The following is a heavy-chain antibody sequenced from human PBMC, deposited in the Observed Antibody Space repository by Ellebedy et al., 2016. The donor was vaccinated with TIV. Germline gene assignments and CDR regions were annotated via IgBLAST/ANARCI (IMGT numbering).Heavy chain of an antibody. CDR3: ARDQWLGRAYYFDI. V-gene: IGHV3-7*01. D-gene: IGHD6-19*01. J-gene: IGHJ4*02. CDR1: GFTFSNYW. CDR2: IKQDGSEK. Sequence: GGSLRLSCAASGFTFSNYWMSWVRQVPGKGPEWVANIKQDGSEKYYVDSVEGRFAISRDNARNSLYLQMDSLGDEDTAVYYCARDQWLGRAYYFDIWGQGTLVTVSS.